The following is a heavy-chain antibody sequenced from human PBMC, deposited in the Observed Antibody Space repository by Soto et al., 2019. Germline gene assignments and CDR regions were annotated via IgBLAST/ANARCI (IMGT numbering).Heavy chain of an antibody. Sequence: EEQLLESGGGVVQRGGSLRLSCAASGFIFSNYAMTWVRQAPGKGLEWVSRISGRGGSTYYADSVKGRLTMSRDNSKNTLYLQMNSLSAEDTAIYYSARRAGGAAVWYYDLCGRGTLVTV. CDR3: ARRAGGAAVWYYDL. CDR2: ISGRGGST. J-gene: IGHJ2*01. CDR1: GFIFSNYA. D-gene: IGHD2-21*01. V-gene: IGHV3-23*01.